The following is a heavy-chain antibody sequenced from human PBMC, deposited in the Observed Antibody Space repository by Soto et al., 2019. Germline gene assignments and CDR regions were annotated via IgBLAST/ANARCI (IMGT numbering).Heavy chain of an antibody. CDR2: INPNSGSR. V-gene: IGHV1-2*04. CDR3: ARVTATSAAAGLDP. Sequence: QVQLVQSGAEVKKPGASVTVSCRASGYTFTDYFLHWVRQAPGHGLEWMGWINPNSGSRNFAQKVEGWVTMTRDGSISTVYLVLNRLRSDDTAVYSCARVTATSAAAGLDPWGQGTLVTVSS. CDR1: GYTFTDYF. J-gene: IGHJ5*02. D-gene: IGHD4-4*01.